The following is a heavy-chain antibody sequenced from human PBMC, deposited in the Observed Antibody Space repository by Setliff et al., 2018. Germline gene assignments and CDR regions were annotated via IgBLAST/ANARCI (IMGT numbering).Heavy chain of an antibody. D-gene: IGHD6-13*01. J-gene: IGHJ5*02. CDR2: MSLDETNK. V-gene: IGHV3-30-3*01. Sequence: QPGGSLRLSCAASGFTFTNYIIHWVRQAPGKGLEWVAVMSLDETNKYYADSVRGRFTINPDTSKNQFSLKLSSVTAADTAVYYCARGRRAAVSWFDPWGQGTLVTVSS. CDR1: GFTFTNYI. CDR3: ARGRRAAVSWFDP.